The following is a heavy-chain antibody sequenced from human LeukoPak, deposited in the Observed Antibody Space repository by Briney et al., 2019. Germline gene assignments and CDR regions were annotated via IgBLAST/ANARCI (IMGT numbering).Heavy chain of an antibody. CDR3: ARGYCSSTSCYAVDY. D-gene: IGHD2-2*01. CDR2: IIPIFGTA. V-gene: IGHV1-69*13. CDR1: GGTFSSYA. J-gene: IGHJ4*02. Sequence: GASVKVSCKASGGTFSSYAISWVRQAPGQGLEWMGGIIPIFGTANYAQKSQGRVTITADESTSTAYMELSSLRSEDTAVYYCARGYCSSTSCYAVDYWGQGTLVTVSS.